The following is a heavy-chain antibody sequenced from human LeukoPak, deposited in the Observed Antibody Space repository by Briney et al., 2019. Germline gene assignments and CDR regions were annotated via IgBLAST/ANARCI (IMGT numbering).Heavy chain of an antibody. V-gene: IGHV1-18*01. CDR2: ISAYNGNT. D-gene: IGHD5-18*01. CDR1: GYTFTSYG. J-gene: IGHJ4*02. CDR3: ARDFVDTVMVVDY. Sequence: ASVKVSCKASGYTFTSYGISWVRQAPGQGHEWMGWISAYNGNTNYAQKFQDRVTMTTDTPSSTAYMELRRLRSDDTAVYYCARDFVDTVMVVDYWGQGTLVTVSS.